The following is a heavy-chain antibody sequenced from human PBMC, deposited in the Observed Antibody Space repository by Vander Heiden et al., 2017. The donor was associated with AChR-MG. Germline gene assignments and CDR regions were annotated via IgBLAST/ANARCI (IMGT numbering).Heavy chain of an antibody. CDR3: ARDTGPRLLWFGEFPSTFDY. V-gene: IGHV3-48*02. CDR1: GFTFSSYS. Sequence: EVQLVESGGGLVQPGGSLRLSCAASGFTFSSYSMNWVRQAPGKGLEWVSYISSSSSTIYYADSVKGRFTISRDNAKNSLYLQMNSLRDEDTAVYYCARDTGPRLLWFGEFPSTFDYWGQGTLVTVSS. CDR2: ISSSSSTI. D-gene: IGHD3-10*01. J-gene: IGHJ4*02.